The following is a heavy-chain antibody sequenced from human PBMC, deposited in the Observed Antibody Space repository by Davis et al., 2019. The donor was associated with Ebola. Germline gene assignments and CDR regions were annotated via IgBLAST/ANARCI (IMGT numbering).Heavy chain of an antibody. J-gene: IGHJ4*02. CDR2: IIPIFGTA. Sequence: SVKVSCKASGGTFSSYAISWVRQAPGQGLEWMGGIIPIFGTANYAQKFQGRVTITADKSTSTAYMELSSLRSEDTAVYYCAEGGLYSGSYWGEFDYWGQGTLVTVSS. CDR3: AEGGLYSGSYWGEFDY. V-gene: IGHV1-69*06. CDR1: GGTFSSYA. D-gene: IGHD1-26*01.